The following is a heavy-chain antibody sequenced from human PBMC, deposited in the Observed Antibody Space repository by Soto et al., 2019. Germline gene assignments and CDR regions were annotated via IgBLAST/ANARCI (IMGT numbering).Heavy chain of an antibody. J-gene: IGHJ4*02. D-gene: IGHD3-22*01. V-gene: IGHV3-33*01. CDR3: ARDDDYEANAFDY. Sequence: GGSLRLSCAASGFTFSRYGMHWVRQAPGKGLEWVALIWNDGIRKVYVDSVKGRFTVSRDNSKNTLDLQMNSLRAEDTAVYYCARDDDYEANAFDYWGPGTLVTVSS. CDR1: GFTFSRYG. CDR2: IWNDGIRK.